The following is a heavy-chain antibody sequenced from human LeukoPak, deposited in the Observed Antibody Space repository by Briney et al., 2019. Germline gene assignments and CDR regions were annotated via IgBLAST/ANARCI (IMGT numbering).Heavy chain of an antibody. CDR2: PYGSGNT. Sequence: SETLCLTSTVSAGSTSTFYWRWTRQPQGKEREWMGYPYGSGNTNYNPPLERRVTMTIDTSTNLSSLKLNSMTATDTATYYCARETRLAGFASGLGFNYWGEGILVAVSS. V-gene: IGHV4-59*01. J-gene: IGHJ4*02. CDR1: AGSTSTFY. CDR3: ARETRLAGFASGLGFNY. D-gene: IGHD6-19*01.